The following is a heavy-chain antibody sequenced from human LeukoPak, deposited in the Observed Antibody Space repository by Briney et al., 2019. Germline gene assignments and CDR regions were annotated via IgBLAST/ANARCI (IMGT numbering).Heavy chain of an antibody. J-gene: IGHJ3*02. CDR1: GFTFSSYE. CDR3: APFYYYDSSGYYYRDAFDS. V-gene: IGHV3-48*03. CDR2: ISSSGSTI. Sequence: PGGSLRLSCAASGFTFSSYEMNWVRQAPGKGLEWVSYISSSGSTIYYADSVKGRFTISRDNAKNSLYLQMNSLRAEDTAVYYCAPFYYYDSSGYYYRDAFDSWGQGTMVTVSS. D-gene: IGHD3-22*01.